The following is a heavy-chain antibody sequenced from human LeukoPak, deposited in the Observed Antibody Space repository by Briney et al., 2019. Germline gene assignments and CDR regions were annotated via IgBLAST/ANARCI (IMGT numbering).Heavy chain of an antibody. CDR1: GFTFSDYY. V-gene: IGHV3-11*01. CDR2: ISSSGSTI. J-gene: IGHJ4*02. D-gene: IGHD3-9*01. CDR3: ARAAGSYDILN. Sequence: GGSLRLSCAASGFTFSDYYMGWIRQAPGKGLEWVSHISSSGSTIYYADSVKGRFTISRDNAKNSLYLQMNSLRAEDTAVYYCARAAGSYDILNWGQGTLVTVSS.